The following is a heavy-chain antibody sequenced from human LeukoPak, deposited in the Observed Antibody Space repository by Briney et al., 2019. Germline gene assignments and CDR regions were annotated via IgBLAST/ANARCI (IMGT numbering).Heavy chain of an antibody. J-gene: IGHJ5*02. CDR1: GFTFSNAW. Sequence: PGGSLRLSCAASGFTFSNAWMSWVRQAPGKGREWVGRIKSKTDGGTTDYAAPVKGRFTISRGDSKNTLYLQMNSLKTEDTAVYYCTKQRFLEWLLSDWFDPWGQGTLVTVSS. CDR3: TKQRFLEWLLSDWFDP. CDR2: IKSKTDGGTT. V-gene: IGHV3-15*01. D-gene: IGHD3-3*01.